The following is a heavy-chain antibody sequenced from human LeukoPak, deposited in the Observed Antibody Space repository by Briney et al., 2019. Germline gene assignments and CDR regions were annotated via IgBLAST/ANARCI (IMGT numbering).Heavy chain of an antibody. D-gene: IGHD6-19*01. V-gene: IGHV3-43D*03. CDR1: GFTFDDYA. CDR2: ISWDGTRT. Sequence: GGSLRLSCAASGFTFDDYAMQWVRQGPGKGLEWVSLISWDGTRTYYADSVKGRFTISRDNSKNSLYLQMNSLRAEDSALYYCAKDMARVGYSSGWYLDYWGQGTLVTVSS. J-gene: IGHJ4*02. CDR3: AKDMARVGYSSGWYLDY.